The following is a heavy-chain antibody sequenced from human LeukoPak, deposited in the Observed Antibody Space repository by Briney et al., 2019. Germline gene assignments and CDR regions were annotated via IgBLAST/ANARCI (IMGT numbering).Heavy chain of an antibody. CDR1: GYTFTSYY. CDR2: INPSGGST. V-gene: IGHV1-46*01. D-gene: IGHD3-3*01. J-gene: IGHJ6*02. CDR3: ARDGSVLRFLEWLPGYYGMDV. Sequence: GASVKVSCKASGYTFTSYYMHWVRQAPGQGLEWMGIINPSGGSTSYAQKLQGRVTMTRGTSTSTVYMELSSLRSEDTAVYYCARDGSVLRFLEWLPGYYGMDVWGQGTTVTVSS.